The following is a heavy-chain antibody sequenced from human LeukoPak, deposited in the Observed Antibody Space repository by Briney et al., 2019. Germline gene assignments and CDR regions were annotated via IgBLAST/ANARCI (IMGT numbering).Heavy chain of an antibody. V-gene: IGHV1-2*02. D-gene: IGHD3-22*01. CDR1: GYTFTGYY. CDR3: ARTPPHYYDSPAPIDY. Sequence: ASVKVSCKASGYTFTGYYMHWVRQAPGQGLEWMGWINPNSGGTNYAQKFQGRVTITRDTSASTAYMELSSLRSEDTAVYYCARTPPHYYDSPAPIDYWGQGTLVTVSS. J-gene: IGHJ4*02. CDR2: INPNSGGT.